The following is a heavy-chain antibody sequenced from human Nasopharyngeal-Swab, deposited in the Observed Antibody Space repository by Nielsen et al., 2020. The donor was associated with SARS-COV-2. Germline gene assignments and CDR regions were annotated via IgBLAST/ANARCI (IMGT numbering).Heavy chain of an antibody. CDR3: ARIYFGVGATIDY. D-gene: IGHD1-26*01. Sequence: GESLKISCKGSGYSFTSYWIGWVRQMPGKGLEWMGIIYPSDSYTNYSPSFQGHVTISADKSISTAYLQWSSLKASDTAMYYCARIYFGVGATIDYWGQGTLVTVSS. CDR1: GYSFTSYW. CDR2: IYPSDSYT. J-gene: IGHJ4*02. V-gene: IGHV5-10-1*01.